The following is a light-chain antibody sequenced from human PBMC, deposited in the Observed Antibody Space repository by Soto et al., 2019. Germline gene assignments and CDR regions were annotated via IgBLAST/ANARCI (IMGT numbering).Light chain of an antibody. CDR1: QSVSSSY. J-gene: IGKJ1*01. V-gene: IGKV3-20*01. Sequence: EIVLTQSPGTLSLSPGERATLSCRASQSVSSSYLAWYQQKPGQAPRLLIYGASSRATGIPDRFSGSGSGTDFTLTISRLEPEDFAVYYCQPYDSSPWTFGQGTKVDIK. CDR2: GAS. CDR3: QPYDSSPWT.